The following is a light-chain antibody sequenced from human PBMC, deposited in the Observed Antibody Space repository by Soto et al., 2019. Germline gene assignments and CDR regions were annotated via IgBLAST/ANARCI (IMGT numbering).Light chain of an antibody. CDR3: RSYAGSNNFYV. Sequence: QSVLTQPPSASGSPGQSVTISCTGTSSDVGGYNYVSWYQQHPGKAPELMIYEVSKRPSGVPDRFSGSKSGNTASLTVSGLQAEDEADYYCRSYAGSNNFYVFGTGTKLTVL. J-gene: IGLJ1*01. CDR1: SSDVGGYNY. CDR2: EVS. V-gene: IGLV2-8*01.